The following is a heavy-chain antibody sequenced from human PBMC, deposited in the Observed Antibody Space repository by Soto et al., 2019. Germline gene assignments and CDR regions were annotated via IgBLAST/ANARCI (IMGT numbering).Heavy chain of an antibody. D-gene: IGHD6-19*01. CDR1: GGSISSYY. CDR3: ARVNSSGWYSYYYYGMDV. Sequence: SETLSLTCTVSGGSISSYYWSWIRQPPGKGLEWIGYIYYSGSTNYNPSLKSRVTISVDTSKNQFSLKLSSVTAADTAVYYCARVNSSGWYSYYYYGMDVWGQGTTVTVSS. J-gene: IGHJ6*02. V-gene: IGHV4-59*01. CDR2: IYYSGST.